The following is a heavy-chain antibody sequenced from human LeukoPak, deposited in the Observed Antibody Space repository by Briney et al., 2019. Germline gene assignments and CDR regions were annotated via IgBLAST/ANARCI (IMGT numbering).Heavy chain of an antibody. CDR1: GFAFSDYW. J-gene: IGHJ4*02. D-gene: IGHD2-2*02. Sequence: GGSLRLSCAASGFAFSDYWMSWVRQAPGKGLEWVANIKQDGRQRNYVDSVRGRFTISRDNAKNSLYLQMNSLRAEDTAVYYCTRDEGEYTNTYRFDSWGQGTLVTVSS. V-gene: IGHV3-7*01. CDR2: IKQDGRQR. CDR3: TRDEGEYTNTYRFDS.